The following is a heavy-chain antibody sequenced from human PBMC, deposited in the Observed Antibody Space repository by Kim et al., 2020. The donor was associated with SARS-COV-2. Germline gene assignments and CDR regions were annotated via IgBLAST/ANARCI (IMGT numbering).Heavy chain of an antibody. CDR2: GFHTVRT. D-gene: IGHD2-15*01. V-gene: IGHV4-59*08. Sequence: SETLSLTCTVSGVSVSPYFWSWIRQAPGKGLEWIGCGFHTVRTFYSPSLKSRVTVSVDASQNQVSLRLTSVTAADTALYYCARHVGSHWYWAFDIWGQGTTITVSP. CDR1: GVSVSPYF. J-gene: IGHJ3*02. CDR3: ARHVGSHWYWAFDI.